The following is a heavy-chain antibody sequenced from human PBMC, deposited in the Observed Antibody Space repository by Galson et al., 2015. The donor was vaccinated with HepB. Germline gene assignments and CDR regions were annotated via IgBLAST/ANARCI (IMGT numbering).Heavy chain of an antibody. CDR3: VRGGGNSVEYAFDM. D-gene: IGHD4-23*01. V-gene: IGHV3-33*01. Sequence: SLRLSCAASGFTFNNYGMHWVRQAPGKGLEWVAVIWFDGSYKYYADSVKGRFTISRDNSKNTQYLQMNGLRAEDTAVNYCVRGGGNSVEYAFDMWGQGTVVTVSS. CDR2: IWFDGSYK. CDR1: GFTFNNYG. J-gene: IGHJ3*02.